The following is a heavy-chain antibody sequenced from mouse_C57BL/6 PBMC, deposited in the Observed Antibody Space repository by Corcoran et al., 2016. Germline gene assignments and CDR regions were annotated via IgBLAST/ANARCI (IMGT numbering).Heavy chain of an antibody. CDR2: INTYSGVP. Sequence: QIQLVQSGPELKKPGETVKISCKASGYTFTTYGMSWVKQAPGKGLKWMGWINTYSGVPTYADDFKGRFAFSLETSASTAYLQINNLKNEDTATYFCARCYYGSSPYYAMDYWGQGTSVTVSS. V-gene: IGHV9-3*01. J-gene: IGHJ4*01. D-gene: IGHD1-1*01. CDR3: ARCYYGSSPYYAMDY. CDR1: GYTFTTYG.